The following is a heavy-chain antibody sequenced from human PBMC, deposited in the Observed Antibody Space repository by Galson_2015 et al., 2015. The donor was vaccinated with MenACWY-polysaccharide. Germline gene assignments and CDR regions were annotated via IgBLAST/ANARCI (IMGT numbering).Heavy chain of an antibody. Sequence: LRLSCAASGLRFSGSGMHWVRQAPGKGLEWVAVIQYDGTNKVYADSVKGRFSISRDNSKNTLYLEMNSLRAEDTALYYCAREGSRIVFHAFDVWG. CDR2: IQYDGTNK. CDR1: GLRFSGSG. CDR3: AREGSRIVFHAFDV. D-gene: IGHD2-21*01. V-gene: IGHV3-33*01. J-gene: IGHJ3*01.